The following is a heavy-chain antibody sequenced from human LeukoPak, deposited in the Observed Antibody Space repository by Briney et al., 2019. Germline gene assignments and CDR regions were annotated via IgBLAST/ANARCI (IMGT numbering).Heavy chain of an antibody. J-gene: IGHJ4*02. CDR1: GFTFSNAW. D-gene: IGHD6-6*01. V-gene: IGHV3-33*08. CDR2: IWYDGSNK. CDR3: ARDRSDY. Sequence: GGSLRLSCAASGFTFSNAWMNWVRQAPGKGLEWVAVIWYDGSNKCYADSVKGRFTISRDNSKNTLYLQMNSLRAEDTAVYYCARDRSDYWGQGTLVTVSS.